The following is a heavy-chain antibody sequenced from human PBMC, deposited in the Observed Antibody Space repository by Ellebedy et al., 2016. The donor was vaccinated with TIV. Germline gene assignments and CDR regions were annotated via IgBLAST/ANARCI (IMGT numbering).Heavy chain of an antibody. CDR2: IYYSGSA. Sequence: MPSETLSLTCTVSGGSISNSDYYWNWIRQPPGKGLEWIGRIYYSGSAYYNPSLKSRVTVSVATSKNQFSLNLSSVTAADTAVYYCARDPALPRGRFDTWGQGTLVTVSS. CDR1: GGSISNSDYY. CDR3: ARDPALPRGRFDT. J-gene: IGHJ5*02. V-gene: IGHV4-39*07.